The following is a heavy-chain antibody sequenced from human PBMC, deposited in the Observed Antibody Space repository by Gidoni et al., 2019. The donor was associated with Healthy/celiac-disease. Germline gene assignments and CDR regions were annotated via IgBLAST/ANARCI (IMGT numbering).Heavy chain of an antibody. J-gene: IGHJ5*02. V-gene: IGHV4-59*01. CDR2: IYYSGST. Sequence: QVQLQESGPGLVKPSETLSLTCTVSGGSISSYYWSWIRQPPGKGLEWIGYIYYSGSTNYNPSLKSRVTISVDTSKNQFSLKLSSVTAADTAVYYCASLGSGSNYYDSSGYPEEYWFDPWGQGTLVTVSS. CDR1: GGSISSYY. CDR3: ASLGSGSNYYDSSGYPEEYWFDP. D-gene: IGHD3-22*01.